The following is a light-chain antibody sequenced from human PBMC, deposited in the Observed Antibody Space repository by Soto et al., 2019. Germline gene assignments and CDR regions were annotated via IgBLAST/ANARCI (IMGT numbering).Light chain of an antibody. Sequence: DFVMPQSRDSLAVSLGERASINRKSSQSILYSSNFKNYLACYQQKPRQPTXLLNDXASTRESGVPDRFSGSGCGTDFTITISNLQAEDVELYCCQQSYCTLTFGGGTKVEIK. CDR3: QQSYCTLT. CDR2: XAS. CDR1: QSILYSSNFKNY. J-gene: IGKJ4*02. V-gene: IGKV4-1*01.